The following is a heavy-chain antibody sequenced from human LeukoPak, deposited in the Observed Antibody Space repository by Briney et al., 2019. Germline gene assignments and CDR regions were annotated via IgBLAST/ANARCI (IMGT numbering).Heavy chain of an antibody. CDR3: ARVVRNYYGSGSYPDY. V-gene: IGHV4-39*07. Sequence: SETLSLTCTVSGGSISSSSYYWGWIRQPPGKGLEWIGSIYYSGSTYYNPSLKSRVTTSVDTSKNQFSLKLSSVTDADTAVYYCARVVRNYYGSGSYPDYWGQGTLVTVSS. CDR2: IYYSGST. CDR1: GGSISSSSYY. J-gene: IGHJ4*02. D-gene: IGHD3-10*01.